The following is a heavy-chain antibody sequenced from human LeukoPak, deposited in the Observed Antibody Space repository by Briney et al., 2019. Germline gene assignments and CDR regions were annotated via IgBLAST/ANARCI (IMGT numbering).Heavy chain of an antibody. CDR1: GFTFSSYA. V-gene: IGHV3-23*01. CDR2: ISGSGGST. J-gene: IGHJ5*02. CDR3: ARLSPSGYSSNWAWFDP. Sequence: PGGSLRLSCAASGFTFSSYAMSWVRQAPGKGLEWVSAISGSGGSTYYADSVKGRFTISRDNSKNTLYLQMNSLRAEDTAVYYCARLSPSGYSSNWAWFDPWGQGTLVTVSS. D-gene: IGHD6-13*01.